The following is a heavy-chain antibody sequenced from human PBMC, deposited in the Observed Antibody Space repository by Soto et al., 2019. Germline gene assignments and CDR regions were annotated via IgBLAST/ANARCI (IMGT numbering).Heavy chain of an antibody. D-gene: IGHD1-1*01. V-gene: IGHV1-8*01. CDR1: GYTFTSYD. Sequence: QVQLVQSGAELKKPGASVKVSCKASGYTFTSYDINWVRQATGQGLEWMGWMNPNSGNTGYAQKFQGRVTMTRNTSISTAYMELSSLRSEDTAVFYCARERTGTTSMDVWGQGTTVTVSS. CDR3: ARERTGTTSMDV. J-gene: IGHJ6*02. CDR2: MNPNSGNT.